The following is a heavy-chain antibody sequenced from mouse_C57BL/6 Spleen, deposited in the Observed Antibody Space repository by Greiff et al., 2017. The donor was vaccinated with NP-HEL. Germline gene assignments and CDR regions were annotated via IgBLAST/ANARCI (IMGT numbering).Heavy chain of an antibody. Sequence: QVQLQQSGTELVKPGASVKLSCKASGYTFTSYWMHWVKQRPGQGLEWIGNINPSNGGTNYNEKFKSKATLTVDKSSSTAYMQLSSLTSEDSAVYYCARSDYGSSYAFDYWGQGTTLTVSS. V-gene: IGHV1-53*01. J-gene: IGHJ2*01. CDR1: GYTFTSYW. D-gene: IGHD1-1*01. CDR2: INPSNGGT. CDR3: ARSDYGSSYAFDY.